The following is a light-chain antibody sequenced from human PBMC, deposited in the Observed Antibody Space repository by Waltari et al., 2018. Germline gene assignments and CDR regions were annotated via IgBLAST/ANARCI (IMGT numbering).Light chain of an antibody. CDR1: QSVRSN. CDR2: GAS. V-gene: IGKV3D-15*01. Sequence: EIVMTQSPATLSVSPGERATLSCRASQSVRSNLAWYQQKPGQAPRLLIYGASSRATGIPARFSGSGSGTEFTLTISSLQSEDFAVYYCQQYNNWPSWRFGQGTKVEIK. CDR3: QQYNNWPSWR. J-gene: IGKJ1*01.